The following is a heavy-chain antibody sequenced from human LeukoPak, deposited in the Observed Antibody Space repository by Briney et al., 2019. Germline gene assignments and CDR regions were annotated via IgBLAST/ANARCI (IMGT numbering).Heavy chain of an antibody. V-gene: IGHV3-23*01. J-gene: IGHJ4*02. CDR1: GFTFSSYA. D-gene: IGHD3-16*01. Sequence: PGGSLRLSCAASGFTFSSYAMSWVRQAPGKGLEWVSAISGSGGSTYYADSVKGRFTISRDNSKNTLYLQMNSLRAEDTAVYYCAKVRNRGPTVLGAPHFDYWGQGTLVTVSS. CDR2: ISGSGGST. CDR3: AKVRNRGPTVLGAPHFDY.